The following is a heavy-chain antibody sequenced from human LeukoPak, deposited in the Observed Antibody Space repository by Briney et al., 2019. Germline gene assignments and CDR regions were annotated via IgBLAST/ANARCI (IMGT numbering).Heavy chain of an antibody. CDR2: FSAYNGNT. CDR3: ARLVVPAAIGDY. J-gene: IGHJ4*02. V-gene: IGHV1-18*01. CDR1: GYTFTSYG. Sequence: ASVKVSCKASGYTFTSYGISWVRQAPGQGLEWMGWFSAYNGNTNYAQKLQGRVTMTTDTSTSTAYMELRGLRSDDTAVYYCARLVVPAAIGDYWGQGTLVTVSS. D-gene: IGHD2-2*02.